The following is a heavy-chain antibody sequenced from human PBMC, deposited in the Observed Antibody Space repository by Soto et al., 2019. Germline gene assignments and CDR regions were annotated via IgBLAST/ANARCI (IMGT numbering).Heavy chain of an antibody. J-gene: IGHJ4*02. D-gene: IGHD6-13*01. Sequence: ASVKVSCKPSGYTFSTYPISWVRQAPGQGLEWVGWISTYNGKTNYGQKLQGRVTITTDTSASTAYMNLRNLRSDDTAVYYCARDRVEAALGTFDQWGQGTLVTVSS. CDR1: GYTFSTYP. CDR2: ISTYNGKT. V-gene: IGHV1-18*01. CDR3: ARDRVEAALGTFDQ.